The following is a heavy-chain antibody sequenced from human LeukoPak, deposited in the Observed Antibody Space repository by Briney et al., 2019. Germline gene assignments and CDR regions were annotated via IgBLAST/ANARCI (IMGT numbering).Heavy chain of an antibody. Sequence: SETLSLTCTVSRGSISSGGYYWSWIRQHPGKGLEWIGYIYYSGSTYYNPSLKSRVTISVDTSKNQFSLKLSSVTAADTAVYYCAREVYGDYVVGLDYWGQGTLVTVSS. J-gene: IGHJ4*02. CDR3: AREVYGDYVVGLDY. D-gene: IGHD4-17*01. V-gene: IGHV4-31*03. CDR1: RGSISSGGYY. CDR2: IYYSGST.